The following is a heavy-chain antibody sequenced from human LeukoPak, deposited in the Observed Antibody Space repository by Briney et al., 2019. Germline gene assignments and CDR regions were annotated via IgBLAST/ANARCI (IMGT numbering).Heavy chain of an antibody. J-gene: IGHJ3*01. V-gene: IGHV3-33*01. CDR3: ARVGTYCSGGSCRGDDAFDV. Sequence: GGSLRLSCAASGFTFSSYGMHWVRQAPGKGLEWVAVIWYDGSNKYYADSVKGRFTISRDNSKNTLYLQMNSLRAEDTAVYYGARVGTYCSGGSCRGDDAFDVWGQGTMVTVSS. CDR2: IWYDGSNK. CDR1: GFTFSSYG. D-gene: IGHD2-15*01.